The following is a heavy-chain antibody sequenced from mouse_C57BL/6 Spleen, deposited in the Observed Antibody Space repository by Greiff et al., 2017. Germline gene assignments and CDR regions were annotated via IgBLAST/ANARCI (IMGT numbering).Heavy chain of an antibody. CDR1: GYTFTDYY. CDR3: ARYDDYDDYYAMDF. CDR2: IYPGSGNT. D-gene: IGHD2-4*01. J-gene: IGHJ4*01. Sequence: QVQLQQSGAELVRPGASVKLSCKASGYTFTDYYINWVKQRPGQGLEWIARIYPGSGNTYYNEKFKGKATLTAEKSSSTAYMQLSSLTSEDSAVYFCARYDDYDDYYAMDFWGPGTSVTVSS. V-gene: IGHV1-76*01.